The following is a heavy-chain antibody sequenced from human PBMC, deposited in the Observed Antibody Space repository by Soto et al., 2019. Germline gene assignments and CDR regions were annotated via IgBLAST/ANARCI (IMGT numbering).Heavy chain of an antibody. Sequence: GGSLRLSCAASGFTFSSYAMSWVRQAPGKGLGWVSAISGSGGSTYYADSVKGRFTISRDNSKNTLYLQMNSLRAEDTAVYYCAKGSEEPTLWFGELLSPNNWFDPWGQGTLVTVSS. D-gene: IGHD3-10*01. CDR3: AKGSEEPTLWFGELLSPNNWFDP. J-gene: IGHJ5*02. CDR1: GFTFSSYA. V-gene: IGHV3-23*01. CDR2: ISGSGGST.